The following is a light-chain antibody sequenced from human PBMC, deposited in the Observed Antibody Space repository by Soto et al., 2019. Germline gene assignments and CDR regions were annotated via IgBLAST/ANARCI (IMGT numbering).Light chain of an antibody. J-gene: IGKJ2*01. CDR2: ATS. CDR1: QGIDTY. Sequence: AIQMTQSPSSFSASVGDRVTITCRASQGIDTYLAWYQQKPGKAPRLLMYATSVLESGVPSRFSGSGSGTDYTLTISSRQSEDFATYYCQQYYALPPTFGQGTKLDMK. V-gene: IGKV1-8*01. CDR3: QQYYALPPT.